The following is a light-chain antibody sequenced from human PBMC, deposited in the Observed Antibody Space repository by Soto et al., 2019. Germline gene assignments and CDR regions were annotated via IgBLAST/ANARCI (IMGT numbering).Light chain of an antibody. CDR2: DAS. J-gene: IGKJ1*01. CDR1: QSVSSY. CDR3: QQRSNWPGT. V-gene: IGKV3-11*01. Sequence: EIVLTQSPATLSFSPGERATLSCRASQSVSSYLAWYQQKPGQAPRLLIYDASNRATGIPARFSGSGSGTDFTLTISSLEPEDYAFYYWQQRSNWPGTFGQGTKVEIK.